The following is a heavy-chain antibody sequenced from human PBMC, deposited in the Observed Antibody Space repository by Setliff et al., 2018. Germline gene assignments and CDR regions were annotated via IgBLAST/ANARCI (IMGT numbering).Heavy chain of an antibody. J-gene: IGHJ4*02. V-gene: IGHV3-7*01. Sequence: SWVRQAPGKGLEWVANIKQDGSEKYYVDSVKGRFTISRDNAKNSLYLQMNSLRAEDTAVYYCARDGGEYWGQGTLVTVSS. D-gene: IGHD3-16*01. CDR3: ARDGGEY. CDR2: IKQDGSEK.